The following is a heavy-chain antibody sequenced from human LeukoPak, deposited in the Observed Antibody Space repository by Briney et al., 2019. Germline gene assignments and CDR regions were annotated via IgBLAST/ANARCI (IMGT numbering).Heavy chain of an antibody. CDR1: GGSISSSNW. V-gene: IGHV4-4*02. D-gene: IGHD4-23*01. CDR3: ARGGDYGGKHIDY. Sequence: SETLSLTCAVSGGSISSSNWWSWVRQPPGKGLEWIGEIYHSGSTNYNPSLKSRVTISVDKSKNQFSLKLSSVTAADAAVYYCARGGDYGGKHIDYWGQGTLVTVSS. J-gene: IGHJ4*02. CDR2: IYHSGST.